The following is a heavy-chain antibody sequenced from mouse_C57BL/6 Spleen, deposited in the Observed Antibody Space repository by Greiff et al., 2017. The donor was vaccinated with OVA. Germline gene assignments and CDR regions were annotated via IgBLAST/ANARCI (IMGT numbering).Heavy chain of an antibody. J-gene: IGHJ1*03. Sequence: EVQGVESGGDLVKPGGSLKLSCAASGFTFSSYGMSWVRQTPDKRLEWVATISSGGSYTYYPDSVKGRFTISRDNAKNTLYLQMSSLKSVDTAMYYCARDYGNWYFDVWGTGTTVTVSS. CDR1: GFTFSSYG. CDR2: ISSGGSYT. D-gene: IGHD2-1*01. V-gene: IGHV5-6*01. CDR3: ARDYGNWYFDV.